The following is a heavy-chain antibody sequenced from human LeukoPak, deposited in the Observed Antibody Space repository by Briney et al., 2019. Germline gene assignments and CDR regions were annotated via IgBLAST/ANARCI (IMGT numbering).Heavy chain of an antibody. CDR3: AKDPGGRGLDL. D-gene: IGHD2-15*01. V-gene: IGHV3-23*01. J-gene: IGHJ2*01. CDR1: GFTFSTYA. CDR2: ISGSGGST. Sequence: GGSLRLSCAASGFTFSTYAMTWVRQAPGKGLEWVSAISGSGGSTYYADSVKGRFTISRDNSKNTRYLQMNSLRAEDTAVYYCAKDPGGRGLDLWGRGTLVTVSS.